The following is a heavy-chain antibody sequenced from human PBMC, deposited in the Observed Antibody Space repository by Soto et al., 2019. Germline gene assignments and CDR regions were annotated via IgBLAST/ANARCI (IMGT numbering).Heavy chain of an antibody. D-gene: IGHD3-10*01. CDR3: TTGDMWFGEQLAANDY. V-gene: IGHV3-15*01. Sequence: EVQLVESGGGLVKPGGSLRLSCAASGFTFSNAWMSWVRQAPGKGLEWVGRIKSKTDGGTTDYAAPVKGRFTISRDDSKNTLYLQMNSLKTEDTAVYYCTTGDMWFGEQLAANDYWGQGTLVTVSS. J-gene: IGHJ4*02. CDR2: IKSKTDGGTT. CDR1: GFTFSNAW.